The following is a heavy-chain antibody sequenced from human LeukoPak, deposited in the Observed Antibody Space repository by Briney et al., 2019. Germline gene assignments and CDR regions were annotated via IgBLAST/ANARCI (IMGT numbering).Heavy chain of an antibody. CDR2: INEDGSIT. CDR3: ANNFWQRAERVGRNY. Sequence: GGSLRLSCAVSGFTFRTYWMHWVRQVPGKGLVWVSRINEDGSITNYADSVTGRFRISRDNAENTLYLHMNSLRGEDTAVYYCANNFWQRAERVGRNYWGQGTLVTVSS. D-gene: IGHD3-3*01. V-gene: IGHV3-74*01. J-gene: IGHJ4*02. CDR1: GFTFRTYW.